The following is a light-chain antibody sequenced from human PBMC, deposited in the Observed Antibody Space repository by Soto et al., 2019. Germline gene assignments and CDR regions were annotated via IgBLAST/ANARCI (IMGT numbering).Light chain of an antibody. J-gene: IGLJ1*01. CDR3: CSYTGSYTSYV. V-gene: IGLV2-11*01. CDR1: SSDIGGYNY. CDR2: DVT. Sequence: QSALTQPRSVSGSPGQSVTISCTGTSSDIGGYNYVSWYQQHPGKAPKLMIYDVTKRPAGVPDRFSGSKSGNTASLTISGLQAEDESDYYCCSYTGSYTSYVFGTGTKLTLL.